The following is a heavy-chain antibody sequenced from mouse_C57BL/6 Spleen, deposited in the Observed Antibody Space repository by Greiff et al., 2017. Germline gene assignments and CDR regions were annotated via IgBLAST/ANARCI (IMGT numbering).Heavy chain of an antibody. Sequence: QVQLQQSGAELVRPGASVTLSCKASGYTFTDYEMHWVKQTPVHGLEWIGAIDPETGGTAYNQKFKGKAILTADKSSSTAYLELRSLTSEDSAVYYCTRVERDYYGSSIYFDYWGQGTTLTVSS. CDR2: IDPETGGT. CDR3: TRVERDYYGSSIYFDY. D-gene: IGHD1-1*01. V-gene: IGHV1-15*01. CDR1: GYTFTDYE. J-gene: IGHJ2*01.